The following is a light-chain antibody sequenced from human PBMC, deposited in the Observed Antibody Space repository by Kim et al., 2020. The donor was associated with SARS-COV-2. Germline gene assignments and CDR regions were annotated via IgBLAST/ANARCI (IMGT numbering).Light chain of an antibody. CDR3: LQGLQWPYT. Sequence: DVVMTQSPLSLPVTPGQPASISCRSSQSLVHSNGNTYLSWFHQRPGRSPRRLIYEVSTRDSGVPDRISGSGSATDFTLRISRVEAEDFGIYYCLQGLQWPYTFGQGTKVDIK. CDR1: QSLVHSNGNTY. CDR2: EVS. J-gene: IGKJ1*01. V-gene: IGKV2-30*02.